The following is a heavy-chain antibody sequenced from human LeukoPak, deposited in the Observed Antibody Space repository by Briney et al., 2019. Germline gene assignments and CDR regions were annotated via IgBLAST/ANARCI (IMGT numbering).Heavy chain of an antibody. J-gene: IGHJ4*02. D-gene: IGHD6-19*01. V-gene: IGHV3-33*06. CDR3: AKLGGQWLADYYFDH. CDR1: GFTFSSYG. Sequence: PGRSLRLSCAASGFTFSSYGMHWVRQAPGKGLEWVAVIWYDGSNKYYADSVKGRFTISRDNSKNRLFLQMNSLKAEDTAVYYCAKLGGQWLADYYFDHWGQGTLVTVSS. CDR2: IWYDGSNK.